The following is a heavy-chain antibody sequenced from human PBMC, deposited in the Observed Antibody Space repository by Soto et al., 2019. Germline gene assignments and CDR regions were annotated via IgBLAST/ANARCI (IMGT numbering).Heavy chain of an antibody. CDR2: ISSKANSYAT. V-gene: IGHV3-73*02. D-gene: IGHD1-26*01. J-gene: IGHJ4*02. Sequence: EVQLVESGGGLVQPGGSLKLSCAASGYTFSDSAMHWVRQASGKGLEWVGRISSKANSYATVYAASVKGRFTISRDDSKNTPYLQMNSLKAEDTAVYYWARLWSEREPYFDYWGQGTLVSVSS. CDR3: ARLWSEREPYFDY. CDR1: GYTFSDSA.